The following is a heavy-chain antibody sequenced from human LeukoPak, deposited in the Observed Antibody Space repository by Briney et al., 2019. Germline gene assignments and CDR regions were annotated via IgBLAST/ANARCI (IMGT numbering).Heavy chain of an antibody. V-gene: IGHV4-30-4*01. CDR1: GGAISSGDYY. Sequence: SQTLSLTCTVSGGAISSGDYYWSWIRQPPGKGLEWIGYIYYSGSTYYNPSLKSRVTISVDTSKNQFSLKLSSVTAADTAVYYCARGIGYYGSGSYPLYWGQGTLVTVSS. J-gene: IGHJ4*02. D-gene: IGHD3-10*01. CDR2: IYYSGST. CDR3: ARGIGYYGSGSYPLY.